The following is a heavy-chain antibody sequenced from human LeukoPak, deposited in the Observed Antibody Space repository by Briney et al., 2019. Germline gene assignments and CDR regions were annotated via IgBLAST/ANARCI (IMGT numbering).Heavy chain of an antibody. J-gene: IGHJ3*02. D-gene: IGHD5-18*01. CDR1: GGSISSSSYY. V-gene: IGHV4-39*07. CDR3: ARDRGYSYGRDAFDI. Sequence: PPETLSLTCTVSGGSISSSSYYSGWIRHPPGKGLEWIGCIYHSGSTYYNPSLKSRVTISVDTSKNQFSLKLSSVTAADTAVYYCARDRGYSYGRDAFDIWGQGTMVTVSS. CDR2: IYHSGST.